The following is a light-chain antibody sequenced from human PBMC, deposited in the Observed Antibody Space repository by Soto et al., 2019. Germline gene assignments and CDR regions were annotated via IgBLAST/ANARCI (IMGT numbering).Light chain of an antibody. V-gene: IGKV1-33*01. CDR3: QQYDNLLLT. CDR1: QDISNY. Sequence: DIQMTQSPSSLSASVGDRVTITCQASQDISNYLNWYQQKPGKAPKLLIYDASNLETGVPSRFSGSGSGTDFTSTISSLQPEDIHTYYCQQYDNLLLTFGGGTNVDIK. J-gene: IGKJ4*01. CDR2: DAS.